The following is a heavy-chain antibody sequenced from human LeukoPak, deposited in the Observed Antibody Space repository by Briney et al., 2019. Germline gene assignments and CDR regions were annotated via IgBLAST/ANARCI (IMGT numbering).Heavy chain of an antibody. Sequence: GRSLRLSCAASGFTFSSYAMHWVRQAPGKGLEWVAVISYDGSNKYYADSVKGRFTISRDNSMNTLYLQMNSLRAEDTAVYYCARAGGRYFDWLLSFDYWGQGTLVTVSS. V-gene: IGHV3-30*04. CDR2: ISYDGSNK. CDR3: ARAGGRYFDWLLSFDY. J-gene: IGHJ4*02. CDR1: GFTFSSYA. D-gene: IGHD3-9*01.